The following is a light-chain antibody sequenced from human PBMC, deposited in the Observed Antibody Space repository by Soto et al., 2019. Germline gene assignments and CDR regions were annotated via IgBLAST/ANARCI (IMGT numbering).Light chain of an antibody. V-gene: IGLV2-14*01. J-gene: IGLJ2*01. CDR3: SSYTSASTPLV. CDR1: GNDVGGYNY. Sequence: QSALTQPASVSGSPGQSMTISCTGTGNDVGGYNYVSWYQQHPGKAPKVMIYDVSNRPSGVSNRFSGSKSGNTASLTISGLQAEDEADYYCSSYTSASTPLVFGGGTKLTVL. CDR2: DVS.